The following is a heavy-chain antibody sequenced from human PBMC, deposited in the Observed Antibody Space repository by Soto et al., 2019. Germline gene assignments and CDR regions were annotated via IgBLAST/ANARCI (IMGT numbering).Heavy chain of an antibody. CDR3: AKDMGEYHLLYYFDY. J-gene: IGHJ4*02. V-gene: IGHV3-9*01. CDR1: GFTFDDYA. D-gene: IGHD2-2*01. CDR2: ISWNSGSI. Sequence: GGSLRLSCAASGFTFDDYARHWVRQGAGKGLGWLSGISWNSGSIGYAASGEGRLTISRDNGKNSLYLQLNCLRAEDTALYYWAKDMGEYHLLYYFDYWGQGTLVTVSS.